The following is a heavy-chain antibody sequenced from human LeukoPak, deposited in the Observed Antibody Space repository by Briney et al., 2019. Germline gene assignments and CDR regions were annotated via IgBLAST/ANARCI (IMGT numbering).Heavy chain of an antibody. CDR2: ISNDGGGT. J-gene: IGHJ5*02. CDR3: AKGSSGYFADL. CDR1: GFIFNNYG. D-gene: IGHD3-22*01. V-gene: IGHV3-23*01. Sequence: GGSLRLSCAASGFIFNNYGLLWVRQAPGKGLEWVSGISNDGGGTQYADFVEGRFTISRDNSKNTLFLQMSSLRDEGTALCYCAKGSSGYFADLWGRGTLVSVPS.